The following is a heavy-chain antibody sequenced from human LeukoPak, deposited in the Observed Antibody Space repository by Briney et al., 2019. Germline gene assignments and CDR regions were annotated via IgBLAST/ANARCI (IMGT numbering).Heavy chain of an antibody. J-gene: IGHJ4*02. CDR1: GGSINSYY. D-gene: IGHD3-22*01. CDR2: IYYSGNS. CDR3: AKFNIRSLYDSSSFYGYLDY. V-gene: IGHV4-59*01. Sequence: PSETLSLTCTVSGGSINSYYWSWIRQPPGKGLEWIGYIYYSGNSNYNPSLKSRVTISVDMSKNQFSLKLNSVTAADTAVYYCAKFNIRSLYDSSSFYGYLDYWGQGTLVTVSS.